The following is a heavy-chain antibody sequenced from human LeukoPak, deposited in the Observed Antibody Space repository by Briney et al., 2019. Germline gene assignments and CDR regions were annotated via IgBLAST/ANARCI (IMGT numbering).Heavy chain of an antibody. V-gene: IGHV3-7*03. J-gene: IGHJ4*02. CDR3: ARDSGYDCFDY. CDR1: GFTFSGSW. Sequence: GGSLRLSCAASGFTFSGSWMAWVRQAPGKGLEWVANMNQDGSEKNYVDSVKGRFTISRDNAKNSLYLQMNSLRAEDTAVYYCARDSGYDCFDYWGQGTLVTVSS. CDR2: MNQDGSEK. D-gene: IGHD5-12*01.